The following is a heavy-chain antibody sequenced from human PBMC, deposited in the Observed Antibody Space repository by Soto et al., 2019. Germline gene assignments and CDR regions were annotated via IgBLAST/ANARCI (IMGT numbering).Heavy chain of an antibody. J-gene: IGHJ6*02. Sequence: PGGSLRLSCAASGFTFSSYSMNWVRQAPGKGLEWVSSISSSSSYIYYADSVKGRFTISRDNAKNSLYLQMNSLRAEDTAVYYCARGRGFLEWLPSYGIDVWGQGTTVTVSS. D-gene: IGHD3-3*01. CDR3: ARGRGFLEWLPSYGIDV. CDR1: GFTFSSYS. CDR2: ISSSSSYI. V-gene: IGHV3-21*01.